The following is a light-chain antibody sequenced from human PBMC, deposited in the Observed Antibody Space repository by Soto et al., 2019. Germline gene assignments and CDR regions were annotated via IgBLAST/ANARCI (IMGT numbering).Light chain of an antibody. V-gene: IGKV3-11*01. CDR2: DAS. CDR1: RSVSSY. J-gene: IGKJ3*01. Sequence: EIVLTQSPATLSLSPGERATLSCRATRSVSSYLAWYQQKPGQAPRLLIYDASSRPTDIPARSSGSGSGTDFTLTISSLEPEDFAVYYCQQRSNWPLFTFGPGTKVDIK. CDR3: QQRSNWPLFT.